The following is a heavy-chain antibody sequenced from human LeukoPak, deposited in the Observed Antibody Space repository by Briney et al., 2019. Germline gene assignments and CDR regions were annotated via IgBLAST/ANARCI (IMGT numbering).Heavy chain of an antibody. Sequence: SETLSLTCTVSGGSISSYYWSWIRQPPGKGLEWIGYIYYSGSTNYNPSLKSRVTISVDTSKNQFSLKLSSVTAADTAVYYCARGVGATYHYYYYMDVWGKGTTVTVSS. J-gene: IGHJ6*03. CDR1: GGSISSYY. CDR3: ARGVGATYHYYYYMDV. CDR2: IYYSGST. D-gene: IGHD1-26*01. V-gene: IGHV4-59*01.